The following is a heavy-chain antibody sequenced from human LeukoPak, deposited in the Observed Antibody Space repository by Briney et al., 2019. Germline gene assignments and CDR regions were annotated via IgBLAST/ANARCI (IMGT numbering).Heavy chain of an antibody. CDR1: GFTFSSYS. V-gene: IGHV3-23*01. J-gene: IGHJ4*02. CDR2: ISGSGGST. Sequence: GGSLRLSCAASGFTFSSYSMNWVRQAPGKGLEWVSAISGSGGSTYYADSVKGRFTISRDNSKNTLYLQMNSLRAEDTAVYYCAKDLVGATTNIFDYWGQGTLVTVSS. D-gene: IGHD1-26*01. CDR3: AKDLVGATTNIFDY.